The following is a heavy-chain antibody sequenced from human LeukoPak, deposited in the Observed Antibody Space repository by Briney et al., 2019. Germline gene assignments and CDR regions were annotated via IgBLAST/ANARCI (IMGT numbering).Heavy chain of an antibody. CDR3: ARLVGYCSSTSCLGHYYYMDV. Sequence: GESLKISCKGSGYSFTSYWIGWVRQMLGKGLEWMGIIYPGDSDTRYSPSFQGQVTISADKSISTAYLQWSSLKASDTAMYYCARLVGYCSSTSCLGHYYYMDVWGKGTTVTVSS. J-gene: IGHJ6*03. D-gene: IGHD2-2*01. CDR2: IYPGDSDT. V-gene: IGHV5-51*01. CDR1: GYSFTSYW.